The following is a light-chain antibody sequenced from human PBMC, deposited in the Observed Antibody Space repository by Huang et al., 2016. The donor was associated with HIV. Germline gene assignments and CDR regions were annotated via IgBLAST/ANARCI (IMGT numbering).Light chain of an antibody. Sequence: EIVLTQSSATLSLSPGEGAALSGRASQSISSSLACYQQKPGQAPKLLIYDASTRATGIPGRFSGSGTGTDFTLNISSLEPEDVAVYYCQQRSNWPLTFGGGTKVEIK. J-gene: IGKJ4*01. CDR2: DAS. CDR1: QSISSS. V-gene: IGKV3-11*01. CDR3: QQRSNWPLT.